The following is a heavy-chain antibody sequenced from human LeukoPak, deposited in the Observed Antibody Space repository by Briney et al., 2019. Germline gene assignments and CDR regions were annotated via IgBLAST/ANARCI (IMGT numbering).Heavy chain of an antibody. Sequence: GGSLRLSCAASGFTFSNFAMSRVRQAPGKGLDWVSGISGSGGSTYYADSVKGRFTISRDNSKNTLYLQMNSLRAEDTAVYYCAKRTEQQLVYYYYYMDVWGKGTTVTVSS. D-gene: IGHD6-13*01. CDR1: GFTFSNFA. J-gene: IGHJ6*03. V-gene: IGHV3-23*01. CDR2: ISGSGGST. CDR3: AKRTEQQLVYYYYYMDV.